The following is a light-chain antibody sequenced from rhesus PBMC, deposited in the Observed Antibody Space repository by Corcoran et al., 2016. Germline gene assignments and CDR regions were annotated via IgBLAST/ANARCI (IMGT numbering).Light chain of an antibody. CDR1: SSVGTS. Sequence: EIVLTQSPTSMAVSQGERVTISCTANSSVGTSYLHWYQQKPGFPPSLLVYRTSSLASGDPARFSGSGSGTSYTLTISSMEAEDAANYYWQQWNSLPLTFGGGTKVEIK. CDR2: RTS. CDR3: QQWNSLPLT. V-gene: IGKV3-24*04. J-gene: IGKJ4*01.